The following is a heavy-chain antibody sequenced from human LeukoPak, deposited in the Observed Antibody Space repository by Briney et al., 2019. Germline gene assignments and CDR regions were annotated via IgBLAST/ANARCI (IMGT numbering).Heavy chain of an antibody. D-gene: IGHD1-14*01. J-gene: IGHJ4*02. CDR2: SFPGDSDT. CDR1: GYSFTNYW. Sequence: GESLKISCKVSGYSFTNYWIGWVRHMLGKGLEWMGISFPGDSDTKYSPSFQGQVTISADKSVSTAYLQWSSLKASDTAIYYCARPNRGALFDCWGQGTLVTVSS. V-gene: IGHV5-51*01. CDR3: ARPNRGALFDC.